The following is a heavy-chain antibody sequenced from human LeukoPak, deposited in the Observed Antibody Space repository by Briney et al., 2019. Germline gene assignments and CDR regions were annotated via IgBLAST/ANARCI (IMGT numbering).Heavy chain of an antibody. CDR2: IYYSGST. V-gene: IGHV4-59*01. Sequence: SETLSLTCTLSGGSIASYYWSWFRQPPGKRLEWIGHIYYSGSTNYNPSLKSRVSISVDTSKNQFSLRLNSVTAADTAVYYCARDHGGYYFDYWGQGTLVTVSS. CDR3: ARDHGGYYFDY. D-gene: IGHD3-16*01. CDR1: GGSIASYY. J-gene: IGHJ4*02.